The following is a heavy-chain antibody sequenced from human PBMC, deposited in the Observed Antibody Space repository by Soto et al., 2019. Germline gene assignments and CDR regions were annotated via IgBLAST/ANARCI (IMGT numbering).Heavy chain of an antibody. D-gene: IGHD2-2*02. CDR2: IYTSGST. J-gene: IGHJ6*02. CDR3: ARDALYCSSTSCYSYYYYGMDV. CDR1: GGSISSYY. V-gene: IGHV4-4*07. Sequence: SETLSLTCTVSGGSISSYYWSWIRQPAGKGLEWIGRIYTSGSTNYNPSLKSRVTMSVDTSKNQFSLKLSSVTAADTAVYYCARDALYCSSTSCYSYYYYGMDVRGQGTTVTVSS.